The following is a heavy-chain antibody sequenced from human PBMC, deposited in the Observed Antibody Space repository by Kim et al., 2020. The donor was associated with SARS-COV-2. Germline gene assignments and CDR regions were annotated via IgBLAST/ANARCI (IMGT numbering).Heavy chain of an antibody. CDR3: ARTEQWLANYNWFDP. J-gene: IGHJ5*02. CDR1: GYSFTSYW. D-gene: IGHD6-19*01. CDR2: IDPSDSYT. V-gene: IGHV5-10-1*01. Sequence: GESLKISRKGSGYSFTSYWISWVRQMPGKGLEWMGRIDPSDSYTNYSPSFQGHVTISADKSISTAYLQWSSLKASDTAMYYCARTEQWLANYNWFDPWGQGTLVTVSS.